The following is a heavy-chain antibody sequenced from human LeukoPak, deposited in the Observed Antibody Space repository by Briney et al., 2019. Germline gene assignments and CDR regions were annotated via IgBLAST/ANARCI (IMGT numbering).Heavy chain of an antibody. CDR1: GFTFSSYS. V-gene: IGHV3-21*01. D-gene: IGHD3-22*01. Sequence: GGSLRLSCAASGFTFSSYSRNWVRQAPGKGLEWVSSISSSSSYIYYADSVKGRFTISRDNAKNSLYLQMNSLRAEDTAVYYCARDHYYDSSGYRSGAFDIWGQGTMVTVSS. CDR2: ISSSSSYI. J-gene: IGHJ3*02. CDR3: ARDHYYDSSGYRSGAFDI.